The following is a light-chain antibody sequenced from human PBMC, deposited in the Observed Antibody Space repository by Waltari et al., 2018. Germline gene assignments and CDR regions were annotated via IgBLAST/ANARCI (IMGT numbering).Light chain of an antibody. CDR3: QQYYTTPYT. Sequence: DIVMTQSPDSLTVSLGERATVNCKSSQSVLSSSNNKNFLAWYQQKPGQPPKLLIYWASTRGSGVPDRFSGSGSGTDFTLTISSLQAEDVAVYYCQQYYTTPYTFGQGTKLEIK. V-gene: IGKV4-1*01. J-gene: IGKJ2*01. CDR1: QSVLSSSNNKNF. CDR2: WAS.